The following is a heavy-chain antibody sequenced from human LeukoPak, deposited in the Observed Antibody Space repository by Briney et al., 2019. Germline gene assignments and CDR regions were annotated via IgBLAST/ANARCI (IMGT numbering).Heavy chain of an antibody. CDR3: ARAYYYYYDSSGDPDY. V-gene: IGHV5-51*01. Sequence: GESLKISCKGSGYSFTSYWIGWVRQMPGKGLEWMGIIYLGDSDTRYSPSFQGQVTISADKSISTAYLQWSSLKASDTAMYYCARAYYYYYDSSGDPDYWGQGTLVTVTS. CDR2: IYLGDSDT. D-gene: IGHD3-22*01. J-gene: IGHJ4*02. CDR1: GYSFTSYW.